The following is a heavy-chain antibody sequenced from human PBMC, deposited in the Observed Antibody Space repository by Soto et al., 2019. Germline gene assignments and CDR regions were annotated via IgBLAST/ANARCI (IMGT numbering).Heavy chain of an antibody. CDR2: ISSSGSTI. V-gene: IGHV3-11*01. CDR1: GFTFSDYY. J-gene: IGHJ4*02. Sequence: PGGSLRLSCAASGFTFSDYYMSWIRQAPGKGLEWVSYISSSGSTIYYADSVKGRFTNSRDNANNSLYLQMNSLRAEDTAVYYCARAHHDYGSGTYYSYWGQGTLVTVSS. D-gene: IGHD3-10*01. CDR3: ARAHHDYGSGTYYSY.